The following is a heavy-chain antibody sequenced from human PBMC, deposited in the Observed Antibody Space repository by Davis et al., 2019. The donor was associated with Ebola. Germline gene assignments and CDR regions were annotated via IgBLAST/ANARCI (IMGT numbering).Heavy chain of an antibody. CDR3: ARDIVVVTAKAPFDY. Sequence: AASVKVSCKASGYTFTSYGISWVRQAPGQGLEWMGWISAYNGNTNYAQKLQGRVTMTTDTSTSTAYMELRSLRSDDTAVYYCARDIVVVTAKAPFDYWGQGTLVTVSS. J-gene: IGHJ4*02. CDR1: GYTFTSYG. CDR2: ISAYNGNT. V-gene: IGHV1-18*04. D-gene: IGHD2-21*02.